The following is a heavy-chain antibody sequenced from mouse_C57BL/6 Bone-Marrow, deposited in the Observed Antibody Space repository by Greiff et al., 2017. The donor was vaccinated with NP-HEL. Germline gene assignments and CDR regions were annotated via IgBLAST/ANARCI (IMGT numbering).Heavy chain of an antibody. Sequence: QVQLQQPGAELVRPGSSVKLSCKASGYTFTSYWMDWVKQRPGQGLEWIGNIYPSDSETHYNQKFKDKATLTVDKSSSTAYMQLSSLTSEDSAVYDCARRGGPYAMDYWGQGTSVTVSS. J-gene: IGHJ4*01. CDR1: GYTFTSYW. V-gene: IGHV1-61*01. CDR3: ARRGGPYAMDY. CDR2: IYPSDSET.